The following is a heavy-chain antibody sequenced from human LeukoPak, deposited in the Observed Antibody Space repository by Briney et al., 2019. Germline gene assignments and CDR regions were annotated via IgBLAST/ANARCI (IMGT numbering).Heavy chain of an antibody. D-gene: IGHD1-26*01. CDR1: GNSFTTYW. CDR2: IYPDDSDT. J-gene: IGHJ4*02. V-gene: IGHV5-51*01. Sequence: GEPLKISCQGSGNSFTTYWIAWVRQMPGKGLEWMGIIYPDDSDTGYSPSFQGQVTISADRSINTAYLQWNSLKASDTAMYYCARQGSRYSGNLDYWGQGTLVTVSS. CDR3: ARQGSRYSGNLDY.